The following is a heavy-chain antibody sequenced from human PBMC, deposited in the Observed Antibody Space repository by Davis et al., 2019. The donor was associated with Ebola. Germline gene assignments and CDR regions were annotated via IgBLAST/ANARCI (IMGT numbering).Heavy chain of an antibody. CDR2: ISSYNGNT. Sequence: ASVQVSCKASGYTFTSYGISCVRQDPGHGLEWMGWISSYNGNTNYAQKLQGRVTMTTDTSTSTAYMELRSLRSDDTAVYYCARDPTNWHDVLVYYYYGMDVWGQGTTVTVSS. J-gene: IGHJ6*02. CDR1: GYTFTSYG. D-gene: IGHD1-1*01. V-gene: IGHV1-18*04. CDR3: ARDPTNWHDVLVYYYYGMDV.